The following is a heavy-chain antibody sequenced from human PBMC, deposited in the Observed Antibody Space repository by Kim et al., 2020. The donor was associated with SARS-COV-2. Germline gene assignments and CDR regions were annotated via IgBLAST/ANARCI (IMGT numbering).Heavy chain of an antibody. J-gene: IGHJ3*02. CDR3: ARGGVRYFDWLSGTDAFDI. CDR2: INHSGST. D-gene: IGHD3-9*01. V-gene: IGHV4-34*01. Sequence: SETLSLTCAVYGGSFSGYYWSWIRQPPGKGLEWIGEINHSGSTNYNPSLKSRVTISVDTSKNQFSLKLSSVTAADTAVYYCARGGVRYFDWLSGTDAFDIWGQGTMVTVSS. CDR1: GGSFSGYY.